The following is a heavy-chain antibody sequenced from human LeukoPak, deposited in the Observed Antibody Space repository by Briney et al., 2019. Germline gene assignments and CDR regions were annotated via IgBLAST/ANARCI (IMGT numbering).Heavy chain of an antibody. CDR2: IYGGGNI. V-gene: IGHV3-53*01. Sequence: PGGSLRLSCAASGFTFSSYAMSWVRQAPGKGLEWVSVIYGGGNIYYADSVKGRFTISRDNPKNTLYLQMNSLRAEDTAVYYCARGAGYNYPYYFDYWGQGTLVTVSS. D-gene: IGHD5-24*01. CDR1: GFTFSSYA. CDR3: ARGAGYNYPYYFDY. J-gene: IGHJ4*02.